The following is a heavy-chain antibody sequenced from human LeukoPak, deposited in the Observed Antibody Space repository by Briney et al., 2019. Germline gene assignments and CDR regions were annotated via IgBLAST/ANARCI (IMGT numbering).Heavy chain of an antibody. CDR1: GLTFSSYW. D-gene: IGHD3-10*01. CDR2: ITSDGSGT. V-gene: IGHV3-74*01. CDR3: ATLVRGVIIIDY. J-gene: IGHJ4*02. Sequence: PGRSLRLSCAASGLTFSSYWMHWVRQAPGKGLVWVSHITSDGSGTSYSDSVKGRFTISRDNAKNTLYLQMNSLRAEDTAVYYCATLVRGVIIIDYWGQGTLVTVSS.